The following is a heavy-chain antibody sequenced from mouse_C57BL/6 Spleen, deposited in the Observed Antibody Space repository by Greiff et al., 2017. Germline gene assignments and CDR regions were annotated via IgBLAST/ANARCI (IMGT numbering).Heavy chain of an antibody. CDR1: GFSLTSSG. CDR2: IWGDGST. D-gene: IGHD1-1*01. CDR3: AKPHYYGSSYWYFDV. Sequence: QVHVKQSGPGLVAPSQSLSITCTVSGFSLTSSGVSWVRQPPGKGLEWLGVIWGDGSTNYHSALISRLSISKDNSKSQVFLKLNSLQTDDTATYYCAKPHYYGSSYWYFDVWGTGTTVTVSS. V-gene: IGHV2-3*01. J-gene: IGHJ1*03.